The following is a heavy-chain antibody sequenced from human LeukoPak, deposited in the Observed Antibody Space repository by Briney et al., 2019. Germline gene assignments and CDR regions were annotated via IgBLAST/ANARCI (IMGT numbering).Heavy chain of an antibody. J-gene: IGHJ4*02. CDR2: IYPGDSDT. Sequence: GESLKISCKGSGYSFTNYWIGWVRQMPGKGLEWMGIIYPGDSDTRYSPSFQGQVTISADKSISTAYLQWSSLTASDTAMYYCARQYYYDSRGYFDYRGQGTLVTVSS. CDR1: GYSFTNYW. D-gene: IGHD3-22*01. V-gene: IGHV5-51*01. CDR3: ARQYYYDSRGYFDY.